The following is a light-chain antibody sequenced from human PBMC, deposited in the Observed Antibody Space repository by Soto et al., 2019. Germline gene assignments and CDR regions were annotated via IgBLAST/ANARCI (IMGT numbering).Light chain of an antibody. CDR1: SGHSNYA. V-gene: IGLV4-69*01. CDR3: QTWGTGSAIVV. Sequence: LVLTQSPSASASLGASVKLTCTLSSGHSNYAIAWHQQQPEKGPRYLMKVNSGGSHIKGDGIPDRFSGSSSGAVRYLFISSLQSEDEADYYCQTWGTGSAIVVFGGGTQLTVL. J-gene: IGLJ7*01. CDR2: VNSGGSH.